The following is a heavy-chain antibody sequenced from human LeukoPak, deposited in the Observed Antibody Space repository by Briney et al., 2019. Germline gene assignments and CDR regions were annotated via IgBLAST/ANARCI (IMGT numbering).Heavy chain of an antibody. J-gene: IGHJ6*02. Sequence: SETLSLTCTVSGGSISSSSYYWGWIRQPPGKGLEWIGSIYYSGSTYYNPSLKSRVTISVDTSKNQFSLKLSSVTAADTAVYYCAREISDSSGWYGERYYYGMDVWGQGTTVTVSS. CDR2: IYYSGST. D-gene: IGHD6-19*01. CDR3: AREISDSSGWYGERYYYGMDV. V-gene: IGHV4-39*02. CDR1: GGSISSSSYY.